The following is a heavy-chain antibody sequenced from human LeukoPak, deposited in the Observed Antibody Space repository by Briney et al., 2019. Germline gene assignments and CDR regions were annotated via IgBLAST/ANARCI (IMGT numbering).Heavy chain of an antibody. CDR2: INPNSGGT. J-gene: IGHJ4*02. V-gene: IGHV1-2*02. CDR3: ARINTMIPLDY. Sequence: ASVKVSCKASGYTFTGYYMHCMRQAPGQGLEWMGWINPNSGGTNYAQKFQGRVTMTRDTSISTAYMELSRLRSDDTAVYYCARINTMIPLDYWGQGTLVTVSS. D-gene: IGHD3-22*01. CDR1: GYTFTGYY.